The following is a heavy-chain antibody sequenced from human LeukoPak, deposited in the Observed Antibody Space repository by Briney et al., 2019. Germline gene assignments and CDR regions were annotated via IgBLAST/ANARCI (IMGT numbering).Heavy chain of an antibody. J-gene: IGHJ4*02. Sequence: GASVKVSCKASGYTFTNYPISWMRQAPGQGLEWMGWISPQSGIANLTPKLQGRLTMTTDTSTNTAYMELTSLRSGDTAVYYCARWFYYDGSGYHEDFWGQGTLVTVSS. D-gene: IGHD3-22*01. CDR3: ARWFYYDGSGYHEDF. CDR1: GYTFTNYP. V-gene: IGHV1-18*01. CDR2: ISPQSGIA.